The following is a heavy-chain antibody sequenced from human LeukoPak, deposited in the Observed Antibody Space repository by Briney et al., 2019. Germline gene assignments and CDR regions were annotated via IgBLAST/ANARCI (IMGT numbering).Heavy chain of an antibody. CDR1: GFTFSSYA. Sequence: GGSLRLSCAASGFTFSSYAMHWVRQAPGKGLEWVSGISWNSGSIGYADSVKGRFTISRDNAKNSLYLQMNSLRAEDTAVYYCATKGYSYAKGYWGQGTLVTVSS. CDR3: ATKGYSYAKGY. CDR2: ISWNSGSI. J-gene: IGHJ4*02. D-gene: IGHD5-18*01. V-gene: IGHV3-9*01.